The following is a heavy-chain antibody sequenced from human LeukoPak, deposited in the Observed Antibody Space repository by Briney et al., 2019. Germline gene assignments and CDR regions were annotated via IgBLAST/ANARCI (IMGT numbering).Heavy chain of an antibody. Sequence: GSLRLSCAAHGCTFSSYAMHCVRQAPGKGLEWVSVISGSGVSTNYADSVKGRFTISRDNSKNTLYLEMNSLRAEDTAVYYCAKGPYSGSPYWFDYWGQGTLVTVSS. CDR3: AKGPYSGSPYWFDY. V-gene: IGHV3-23*01. D-gene: IGHD1-26*01. J-gene: IGHJ4*02. CDR1: GCTFSSYA. CDR2: ISGSGVST.